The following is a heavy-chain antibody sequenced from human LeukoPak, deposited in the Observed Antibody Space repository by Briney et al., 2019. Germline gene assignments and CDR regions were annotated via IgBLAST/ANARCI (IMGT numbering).Heavy chain of an antibody. V-gene: IGHV3-21*01. CDR1: GFTFSSYS. CDR3: ARGWNADYFDY. J-gene: IGHJ4*02. D-gene: IGHD1-1*01. CDR2: ISTSSSYI. Sequence: GGSLRLSCEASGFTFSSYSMNWVRQAPGKGLEWVSSISTSSSYIYYADSVKGRFTISRDNARNSLYLQMNSLRAEDTAVYYCARGWNADYFDYWGQGTLVTVSS.